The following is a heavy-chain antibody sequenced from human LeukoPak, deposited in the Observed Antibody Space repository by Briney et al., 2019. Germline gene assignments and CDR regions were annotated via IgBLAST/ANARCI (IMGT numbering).Heavy chain of an antibody. J-gene: IGHJ4*02. Sequence: GGSLRISCKGSGYSFTSYWISWVRQMPGKGLEWMGRIDPSDSYTNYSPSFQGHVTISADKSISTAYLQWSSLKASDTAMYYCARSSSVDDILTGPPQPLDYWGQGTLVTVSS. CDR3: ARSSSVDDILTGPPQPLDY. D-gene: IGHD3-9*01. CDR2: IDPSDSYT. CDR1: GYSFTSYW. V-gene: IGHV5-10-1*01.